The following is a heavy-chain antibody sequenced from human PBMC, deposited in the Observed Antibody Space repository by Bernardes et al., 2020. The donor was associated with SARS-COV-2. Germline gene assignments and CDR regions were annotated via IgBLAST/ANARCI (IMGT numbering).Heavy chain of an antibody. V-gene: IGHV3-30-3*01. CDR1: GFTVSSYA. Sequence: GGSLRLSCAASGFTVSSYAMHWVRQAPGKGLEWVAVLSFDGSTEIYADSVKGRFTISRDTSKNILFLQMNSLRAEDTALYYCAREGTAMDAFDIWGQGTMVTVSS. J-gene: IGHJ3*02. CDR2: LSFDGSTE. CDR3: AREGTAMDAFDI. D-gene: IGHD5-18*01.